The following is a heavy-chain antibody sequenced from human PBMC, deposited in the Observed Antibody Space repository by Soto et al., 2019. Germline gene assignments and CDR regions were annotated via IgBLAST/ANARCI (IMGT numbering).Heavy chain of an antibody. D-gene: IGHD1-1*01. CDR3: ARDSSHNSLDH. J-gene: IGHJ4*02. CDR2: INQGGSDK. Sequence: EVQLVESGGVLVKPGGSLRLSCAASGFSFSDYWMSWVRQAPGEGLEWVANINQGGSDKRYVDSVNGRFTISRDNAKNALFLQKNSLRAEDTAVYCCARDSSHNSLDHWGQGTLVTVSS. V-gene: IGHV3-7*01. CDR1: GFSFSDYW.